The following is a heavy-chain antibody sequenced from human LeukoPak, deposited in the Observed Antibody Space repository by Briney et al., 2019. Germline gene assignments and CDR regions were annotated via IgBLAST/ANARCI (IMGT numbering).Heavy chain of an antibody. Sequence: QPGGSLRLSCAASGFTFSSYGMSWVRQAPGKGLEWVSVISGSGGSTYYADSVKGRFTISRDNSKNTLYLQMNSLRAEDTAVYYCAKFEIMGRWLQSSSAEDYWGQGTLVTVSS. D-gene: IGHD5-24*01. CDR2: ISGSGGST. CDR1: GFTFSSYG. V-gene: IGHV3-23*01. J-gene: IGHJ4*02. CDR3: AKFEIMGRWLQSSSAEDY.